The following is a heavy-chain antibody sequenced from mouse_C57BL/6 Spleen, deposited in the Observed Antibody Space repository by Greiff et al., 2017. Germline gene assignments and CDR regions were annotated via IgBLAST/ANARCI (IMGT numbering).Heavy chain of an antibody. Sequence: VQLQQSGAELARPGASVKLSCKASGYTFTSYGISWVKQRTGQGLEWIGEIYPRSGNTYYNEKFKGKATLTADKSSSTAYMELRSLTSEDSAVYFCARIRDGNYYFDYWGQGTTLTVSS. CDR1: GYTFTSYG. D-gene: IGHD1-1*01. V-gene: IGHV1-81*01. CDR2: IYPRSGNT. J-gene: IGHJ2*01. CDR3: ARIRDGNYYFDY.